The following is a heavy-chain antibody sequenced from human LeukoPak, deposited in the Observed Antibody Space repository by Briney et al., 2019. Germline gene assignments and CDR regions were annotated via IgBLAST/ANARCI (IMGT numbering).Heavy chain of an antibody. J-gene: IGHJ4*02. CDR3: ARVPYCSGGSCLLRGYYFDY. CDR1: GGTFSSYA. D-gene: IGHD2-15*01. Sequence: GASVKVSCKASGGTFSSYAISWVRQAPGQGFEWMGGITPIFGTANYAQKFQGRVTITADESTSTAYMELSSLRSEDTAVYYCARVPYCSGGSCLLRGYYFDYWGQGTLVTVSS. CDR2: ITPIFGTA. V-gene: IGHV1-69*13.